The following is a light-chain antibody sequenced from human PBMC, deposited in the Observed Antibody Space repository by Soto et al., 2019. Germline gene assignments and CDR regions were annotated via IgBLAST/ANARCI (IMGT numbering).Light chain of an antibody. V-gene: IGLV2-14*01. J-gene: IGLJ1*01. CDR2: DVS. CDR3: CSYSSTSTLYV. Sequence: QSALTQPASVSGSPGQSITISCTGTRSDVGGYNYVSWYQQHPGKAPKLMIYDVSNRPSGVSNRFSGSKSGNTASLTISGLQAEDEADYYCCSYSSTSTLYVFGPGTKLTVL. CDR1: RSDVGGYNY.